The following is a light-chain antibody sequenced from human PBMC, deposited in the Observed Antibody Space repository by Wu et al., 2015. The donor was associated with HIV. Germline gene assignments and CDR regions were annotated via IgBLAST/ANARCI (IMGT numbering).Light chain of an antibody. J-gene: IGKJ4*01. Sequence: EIVLTQSPVTLSLSPGERATLSCRASQSIDNYLAWYQQKRGQAPRLLIYDASNRATGIPARFSGSGSGTDFTLTISSLEPEDFAVYYCQQRSNWPLSFGGGTKVEIK. V-gene: IGKV3-11*01. CDR2: DAS. CDR3: QQRSNWPLS. CDR1: QSIDNY.